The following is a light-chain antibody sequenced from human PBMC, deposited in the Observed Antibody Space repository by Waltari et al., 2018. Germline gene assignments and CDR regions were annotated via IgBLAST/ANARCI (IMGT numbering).Light chain of an antibody. J-gene: IGKJ1*01. V-gene: IGKV3-15*01. CDR1: QSLSNS. Sequence: EIVMTQSPATLSVSPGDRAILSCRASQSLSNSLAWFQQKPGQAPRLLIYGTSNRATGIPVRFSGSGSGTEFTLTISSLQSEDFAVYYCQQYNKWPRTFGQGTKVEIK. CDR2: GTS. CDR3: QQYNKWPRT.